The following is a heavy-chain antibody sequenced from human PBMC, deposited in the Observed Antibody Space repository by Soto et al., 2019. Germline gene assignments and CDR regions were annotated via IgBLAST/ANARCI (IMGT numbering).Heavy chain of an antibody. CDR1: GYTFTSYA. CDR3: ARDLPPASMVRGGNYGMDV. D-gene: IGHD3-10*01. J-gene: IGHJ6*02. CDR2: INAGNGNT. V-gene: IGHV1-3*01. Sequence: ASVKVSCKASGYTFTSYAMHWVLQAPVQRLEWMGWINAGNGNTKYSQKLQGRVTITRDTSASTAYMELSSLRSEDTAVYYCARDLPPASMVRGGNYGMDVWGQGTTVTVSS.